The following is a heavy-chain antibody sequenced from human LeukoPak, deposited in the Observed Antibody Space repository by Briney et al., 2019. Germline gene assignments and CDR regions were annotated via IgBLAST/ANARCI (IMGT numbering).Heavy chain of an antibody. J-gene: IGHJ4*02. CDR3: ARAYCSGGSCYSEGYYFDY. Sequence: ASVRVSCKASGGTFSSSAISWVRQSPGQGLEWMGGFITIFGTANYAQKFQGRVTITTDESTSTAYMELSSLRAEDTAVYYCARAYCSGGSCYSEGYYFDYWGQGTLVTVSS. D-gene: IGHD2-15*01. V-gene: IGHV1-69*05. CDR2: FITIFGTA. CDR1: GGTFSSSA.